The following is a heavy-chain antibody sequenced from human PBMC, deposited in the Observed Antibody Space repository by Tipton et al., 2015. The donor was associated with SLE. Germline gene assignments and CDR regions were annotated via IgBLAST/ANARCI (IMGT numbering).Heavy chain of an antibody. J-gene: IGHJ5*02. D-gene: IGHD4-17*01. CDR3: ARGYGDYSNWFDP. Sequence: TLSLTCAVSGYSISSGYYWGWIRQPPGKGLEWIGSIYHSGNTYYNPSLKSRVTISVDTSKNQFSLKLSSVTAADTAVYYCARGYGDYSNWFDPWGQGTLVTVSS. V-gene: IGHV4-38-2*01. CDR1: GYSISSGYY. CDR2: IYHSGNT.